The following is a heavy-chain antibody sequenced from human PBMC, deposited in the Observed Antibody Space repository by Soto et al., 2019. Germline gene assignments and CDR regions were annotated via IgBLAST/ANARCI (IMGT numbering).Heavy chain of an antibody. CDR2: IIPVFGTT. Sequence: SVRVSCKDSGGLFSSFAISWVRQAPGQGLEWLGGIIPVFGTTNYAEKFQDRVTITADESTNTAYMELSSLTSGDTAMYYCARGGGPYVWFNEFWGQGTLVTVSS. D-gene: IGHD3-16*01. CDR3: ARGGGPYVWFNEF. V-gene: IGHV1-69*13. J-gene: IGHJ4*02. CDR1: GGLFSSFA.